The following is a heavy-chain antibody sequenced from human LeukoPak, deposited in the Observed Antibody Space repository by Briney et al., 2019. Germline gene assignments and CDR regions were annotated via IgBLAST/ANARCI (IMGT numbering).Heavy chain of an antibody. CDR2: ISSSSSYI. CDR1: GFIFNRYA. D-gene: IGHD1-26*01. Sequence: GGSLRLSCAASGFIFNRYAMSWVRQAPGKGLEWVSSISSSSSYIYYADSVKGRFTISRDNAKNSLYLQMNSLRVEDTAVYYCARDVKGRWELLGSHDYWGQGTLVTASS. CDR3: ARDVKGRWELLGSHDY. J-gene: IGHJ4*02. V-gene: IGHV3-21*06.